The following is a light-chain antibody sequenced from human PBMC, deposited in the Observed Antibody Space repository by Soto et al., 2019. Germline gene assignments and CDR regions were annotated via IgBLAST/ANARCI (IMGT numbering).Light chain of an antibody. CDR2: EVS. CDR1: SSDVGRYNY. CDR3: CSYTSSTSAV. V-gene: IGLV2-14*01. Sequence: QSALTQAASVSGSPRQSITISCTGTSSDVGRYNYVSWFQQHPGKAPKLMIFEVSTRPSGVSNRFSGSKSGNTASLTISGLQIEDEADYYCCSYTSSTSAVFGGGTKLTVL. J-gene: IGLJ2*01.